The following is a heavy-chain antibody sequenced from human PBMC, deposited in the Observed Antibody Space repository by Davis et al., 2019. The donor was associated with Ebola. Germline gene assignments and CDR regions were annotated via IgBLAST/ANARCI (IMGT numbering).Heavy chain of an antibody. CDR3: GTSSDSSGWYGAGAGVEY. D-gene: IGHD6-19*01. J-gene: IGHJ4*02. CDR1: GFTFSSYG. Sequence: GESLKISCAASGFTFSSYGMHWVRQAPGKGLEWVAVISYDGSNKYYADSVKGRFTISRDNSKNTLYLQMNSLRAEDTAVYFCGTSSDSSGWYGAGAGVEYWGQGTLVTVSS. V-gene: IGHV3-30*03. CDR2: ISYDGSNK.